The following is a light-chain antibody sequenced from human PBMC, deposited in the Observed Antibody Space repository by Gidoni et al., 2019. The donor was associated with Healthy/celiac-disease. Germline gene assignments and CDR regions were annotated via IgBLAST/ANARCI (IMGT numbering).Light chain of an antibody. CDR1: SSNIGAGYA. CDR3: QSYDSSLSGLWV. V-gene: IGLV1-40*01. CDR2: GNS. Sequence: QSVLTQPPSVSGAPGQRVPISCTGSSSNIGAGYAVHWYQQLPGTAPKLLIYGNSNRPSRVPDRFSGSKSGTSASLAITGLQAEDEADYYCQSYDSSLSGLWVFGGGTKLTVL. J-gene: IGLJ3*02.